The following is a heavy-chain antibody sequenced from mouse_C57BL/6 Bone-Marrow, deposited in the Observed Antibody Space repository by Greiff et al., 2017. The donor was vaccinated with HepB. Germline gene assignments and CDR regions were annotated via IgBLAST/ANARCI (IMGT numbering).Heavy chain of an antibody. CDR1: GYSITSGYY. CDR3: AREGAFITTVVAPYYFDY. V-gene: IGHV3-6*01. D-gene: IGHD1-1*01. Sequence: EESGPGLVKPSQSLSLTCSVTGYSITSGYYWNWIRQFPGNKLEWMGYISYDGSNNYNPSLKNRISITRDTSKNQFFLKLNSVTTEDTATYYCAREGAFITTVVAPYYFDYWGQGTTLTVSS. CDR2: ISYDGSN. J-gene: IGHJ2*01.